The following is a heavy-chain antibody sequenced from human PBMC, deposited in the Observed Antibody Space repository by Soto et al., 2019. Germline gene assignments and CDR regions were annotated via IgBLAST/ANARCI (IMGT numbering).Heavy chain of an antibody. Sequence: ASVKLSCTASGGTFSSYAISWVRQAPGQGLEWMGGIIPIFGTANYAQKFQGRVTITADESTSTAYMELSSLRSEDTAVYYCASPIVVVTAYDDAFDIWGQGTMVTVSS. V-gene: IGHV1-69*13. CDR1: GGTFSSYA. CDR2: IIPIFGTA. D-gene: IGHD2-21*02. J-gene: IGHJ3*02. CDR3: ASPIVVVTAYDDAFDI.